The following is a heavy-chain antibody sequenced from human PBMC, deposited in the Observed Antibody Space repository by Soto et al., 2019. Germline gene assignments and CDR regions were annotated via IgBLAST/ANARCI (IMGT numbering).Heavy chain of an antibody. D-gene: IGHD3-3*01. CDR2: IYTSGST. J-gene: IGHJ6*02. CDR3: ARETDDFWSGMPVYYYYGMDV. Sequence: QVQLQESGPGLVKPSETLSLTCTVSGGSISSYYWSWIRQPAGKGLEWIGRIYTSGSTNYNPSLKSRVTMSVDTSKNQFSLKLSSVTAADTAVYYCARETDDFWSGMPVYYYYGMDVWGQGTTVTVSS. V-gene: IGHV4-4*07. CDR1: GGSISSYY.